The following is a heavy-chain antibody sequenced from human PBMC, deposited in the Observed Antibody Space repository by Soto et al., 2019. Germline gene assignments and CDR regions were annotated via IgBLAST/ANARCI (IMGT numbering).Heavy chain of an antibody. J-gene: IGHJ3*02. D-gene: IGHD3-10*01. CDR1: GYTFTSYG. V-gene: IGHV1-18*01. Sequence: ASVKVSCKASGYTFTSYGISWVRQAPGQGLEWMGWISAYNGNTNYAQKLQGGVTMTTDTSTGTAYMELRSLRSDDTAVYYCATRLWFGELNAFDIWGQGTMVTVSS. CDR2: ISAYNGNT. CDR3: ATRLWFGELNAFDI.